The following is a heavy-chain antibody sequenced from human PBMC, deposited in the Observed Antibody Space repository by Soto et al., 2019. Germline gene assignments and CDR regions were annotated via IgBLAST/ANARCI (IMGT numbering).Heavy chain of an antibody. CDR2: ISDSAGTS. V-gene: IGHV3-23*04. CDR1: GFLFSHYV. Sequence: EVQLVDSGGGLVQPGGPLRLSSAAYGFLFSHYVMSWFRQAPGKGLEWVSSISDSAGTSYYADSVKGRFTISRDNSKNTLYLQMNSLRAEDTAIYYCAKRPRALLTFDYLGQGTLVTVSS. D-gene: IGHD1-26*01. CDR3: AKRPRALLTFDY. J-gene: IGHJ4*02.